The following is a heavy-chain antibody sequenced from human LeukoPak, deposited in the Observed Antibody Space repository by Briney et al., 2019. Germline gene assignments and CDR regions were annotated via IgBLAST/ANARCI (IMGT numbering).Heavy chain of an antibody. V-gene: IGHV4-59*08. CDR3: ARGSFDYGSGSYWMGWFDP. CDR2: VYYSGST. Sequence: PSETLSLTCSVSGASLSSYFWAWIRQPPGKRLEWIGYVYYSGSTYYNPSLKSRVTISVDTSKNQFSLKLSSVTAADTAVYYCARGSFDYGSGSYWMGWFDPWGQGTLVTVSS. CDR1: GASLSSYF. J-gene: IGHJ5*02. D-gene: IGHD3-10*01.